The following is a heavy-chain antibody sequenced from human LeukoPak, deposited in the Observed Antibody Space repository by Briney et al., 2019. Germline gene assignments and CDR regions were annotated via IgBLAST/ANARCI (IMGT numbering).Heavy chain of an antibody. D-gene: IGHD3-22*01. CDR2: INHSGST. CDR3: ASYYDSSGYSFDY. Sequence: PSETLSLTCTVSGDSISLYYWSWIRQPPGKGLEWIGEINHSGSTNYNPSLKSRVTISVDTSKNQFSLKLSSVTAADTAVYYCASYYDSSGYSFDYWGQGTLVTVSS. J-gene: IGHJ4*02. CDR1: GDSISLYY. V-gene: IGHV4-34*01.